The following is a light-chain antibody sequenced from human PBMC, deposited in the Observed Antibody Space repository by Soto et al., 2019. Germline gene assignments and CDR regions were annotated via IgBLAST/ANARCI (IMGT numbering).Light chain of an antibody. CDR1: QSVRHDY. Sequence: EIVLTQSPGTLSLSPGESATLSCRASQSVRHDYLAWYQQKPGRAPRLVSYGASNRASSVPDRVSGSGSGTDFNLTISRLEPEGFAVYYCQQYGGSRPFSGGTKVDIK. CDR2: GAS. J-gene: IGKJ4*01. V-gene: IGKV3-20*01. CDR3: QQYGGSRP.